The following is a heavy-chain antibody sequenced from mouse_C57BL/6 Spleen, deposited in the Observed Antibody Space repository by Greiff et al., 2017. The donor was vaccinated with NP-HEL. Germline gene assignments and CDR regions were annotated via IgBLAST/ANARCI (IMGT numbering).Heavy chain of an antibody. V-gene: IGHV1-18*01. J-gene: IGHJ3*01. CDR2: INPNNGGT. D-gene: IGHD2-2*01. CDR3: ARSYGYDSWFAY. CDR1: GYTFTDCN. Sequence: EVQLQQSGPELVKPGASVKIPCKASGYTFTDCNMDWVKQSHGKSLEWIGDINPNNGGTIYNQKFKGKATLTVDKSSSTAYMELRSLTSEDTAVYYCARSYGYDSWFAYWGQGTLVTVSA.